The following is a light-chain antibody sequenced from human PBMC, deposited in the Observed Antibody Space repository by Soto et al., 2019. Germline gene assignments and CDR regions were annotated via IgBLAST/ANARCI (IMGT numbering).Light chain of an antibody. CDR2: AAS. V-gene: IGKV1-8*01. CDR3: QQYYSYPST. CDR1: QGISSY. Sequence: AIRMTQSPSSFSASTGDRVTITCRASQGISSYLAWYQQKPGKAPKLLIYAASTLQSGVPSRFSGSGSGTDFTLTINCLQSEDFATYYCQQYYSYPSTFGQGTKVEIK. J-gene: IGKJ1*01.